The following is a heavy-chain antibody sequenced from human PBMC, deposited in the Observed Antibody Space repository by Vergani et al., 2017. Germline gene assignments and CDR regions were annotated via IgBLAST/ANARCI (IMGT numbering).Heavy chain of an antibody. CDR2: ISYSGDT. Sequence: QVQLHESGPGLVKPSETLSLTCTVSGDSISPYFWTWIRQPPGQGLEWIGYISYSGDTNCAPSLKSRVSISLDTSKNQFSLQVNSVTPSDTAVYYCARAAAAALDYWGQGTLVTVSS. V-gene: IGHV4-59*01. D-gene: IGHD6-13*01. CDR3: ARAAAAALDY. CDR1: GDSISPYF. J-gene: IGHJ4*02.